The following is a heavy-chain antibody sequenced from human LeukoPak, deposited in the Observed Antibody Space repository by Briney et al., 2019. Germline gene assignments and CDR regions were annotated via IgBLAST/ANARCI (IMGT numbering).Heavy chain of an antibody. CDR1: GFTFGDYA. V-gene: IGHV3-9*01. Sequence: GGSLRLSCAASGFTFGDYAMHWVRQAPGKGLEWVSGISWNSGSIDYADSVKGRFTISRDNAKNSLYLQMNSLRAEDTAVYYCARDPRASLDCYYSSGSHPPVNYWGQGTLVTVSS. D-gene: IGHD3-22*01. CDR3: ARDPRASLDCYYSSGSHPPVNY. J-gene: IGHJ4*02. CDR2: ISWNSGSI.